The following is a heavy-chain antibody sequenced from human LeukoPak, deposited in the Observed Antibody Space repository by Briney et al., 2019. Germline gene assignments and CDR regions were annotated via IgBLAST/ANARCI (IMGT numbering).Heavy chain of an antibody. CDR1: GYSIRSGYY. V-gene: IGHV4-38-2*02. D-gene: IGHD2-21*02. CDR3: ARTYCGGDCHFFYYNYYMDV. CDR2: IFRDGTA. Sequence: PSETLSPTCTVSGYSIRSGYYWGWIRQPPGKGPEWIGSIFRDGTAYYNPSLKSRVSISVDTSRNQFFLNLRSVTAADTAVYFCARTYCGGDCHFFYYNYYMDVWGKGTTVTVSS. J-gene: IGHJ6*03.